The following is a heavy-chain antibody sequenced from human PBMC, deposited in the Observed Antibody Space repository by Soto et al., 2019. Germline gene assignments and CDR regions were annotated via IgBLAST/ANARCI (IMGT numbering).Heavy chain of an antibody. CDR1: GGSISSGGYY. CDR2: IYYSGST. CDR3: ARAGEDCSSGTCNSFDY. Sequence: SETRSLTCTFSGGSISSGGYYWNWIRQHPGKGLEWIGYIYYSGSTYYNPSLKSRVTISVDTSKNQFSLKLSSVTAADTAVYFCARAGEDCSSGTCNSFDYWGQGTLVTVSS. J-gene: IGHJ4*02. V-gene: IGHV4-31*03. D-gene: IGHD2-15*01.